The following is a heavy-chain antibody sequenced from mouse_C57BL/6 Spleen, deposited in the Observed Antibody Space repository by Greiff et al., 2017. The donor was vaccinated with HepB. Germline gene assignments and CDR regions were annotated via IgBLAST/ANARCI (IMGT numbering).Heavy chain of an antibody. CDR2: INPGSGGT. V-gene: IGHV1-54*01. J-gene: IGHJ2*01. Sequence: QVQLQQPGAELVRPGTSVKVSCKASGYAFTNYLIEWVKQRPGQGLEWIGVINPGSGGTNYNEKFKGKATLTADKSSSTAYMQLSSLAPEDSAVYFCARSGRPAQATDYWGQGTTLTVSS. CDR1: GYAFTNYL. CDR3: ARSGRPAQATDY. D-gene: IGHD3-2*02.